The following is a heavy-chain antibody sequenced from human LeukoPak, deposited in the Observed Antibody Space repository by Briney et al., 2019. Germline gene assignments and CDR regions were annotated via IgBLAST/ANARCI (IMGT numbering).Heavy chain of an antibody. CDR1: GGSISSYY. D-gene: IGHD6-13*01. V-gene: IGHV4-59*01. Sequence: PSETLSLTCTVSGGSISSYYWSWIRQPPGKGLEWIGYIYYSGSTNYNPSLKSRVTISVDTSKNQFSLKLSSVTAADTAVYYCARGSRMAAAGKGYFQHWGQGTLVTVSS. J-gene: IGHJ1*01. CDR3: ARGSRMAAAGKGYFQH. CDR2: IYYSGST.